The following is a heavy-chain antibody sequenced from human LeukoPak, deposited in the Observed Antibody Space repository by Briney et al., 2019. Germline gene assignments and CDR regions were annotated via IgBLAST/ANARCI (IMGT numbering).Heavy chain of an antibody. Sequence: GGSLRLSCAASGFTFTTYAMSWVRRAPGKGLEWVSSFSGSGGGTYYADSVKGRFTISRDNSKNTLYLQMNGLRAEDTAVYYCARSGYNRFDYWGQGTLVTVSS. CDR3: ARSGYNRFDY. CDR1: GFTFTTYA. V-gene: IGHV3-23*01. D-gene: IGHD5-24*01. CDR2: FSGSGGGT. J-gene: IGHJ4*02.